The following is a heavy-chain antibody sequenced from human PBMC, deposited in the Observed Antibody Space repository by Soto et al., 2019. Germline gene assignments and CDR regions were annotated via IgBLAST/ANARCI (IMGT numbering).Heavy chain of an antibody. D-gene: IGHD2-2*02. V-gene: IGHV4-31*03. CDR3: ARGALSCSSTSCYIPPNQDV. J-gene: IGHJ6*02. Sequence: SETLSLTCTVSGGSISSGGYYWSWIRQHPGKGLEWIGYIYYSGSTYYNPSLKSRVTISGDTSKNQFSLKLSSVTAADTAVYYCARGALSCSSTSCYIPPNQDVWGQGTTVTVSS. CDR1: GGSISSGGYY. CDR2: IYYSGST.